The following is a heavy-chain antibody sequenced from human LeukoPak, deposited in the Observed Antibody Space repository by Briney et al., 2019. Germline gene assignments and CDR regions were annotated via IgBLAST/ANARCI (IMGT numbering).Heavy chain of an antibody. D-gene: IGHD5-24*01. CDR1: GGTFSSYA. CDR2: IIPIFGTA. V-gene: IGHV1-69*01. CDR3: ARARDGYKMGHYFDY. Sequence: GSSVKVSCKASGGTFSSYAISWVRQAPGQGLEWMGGIIPIFGTANYAQKFQGRVTITADESTSTAYMELSSLRSEDTAVYYCARARDGYKMGHYFDYWGQGTLVTVSS. J-gene: IGHJ4*02.